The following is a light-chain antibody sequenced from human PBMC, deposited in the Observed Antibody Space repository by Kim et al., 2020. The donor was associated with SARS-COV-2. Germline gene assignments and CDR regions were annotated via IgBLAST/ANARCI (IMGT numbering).Light chain of an antibody. CDR2: EGS. V-gene: IGLV2-23*01. Sequence: GHLITSSCTGTSSDVRSYNLVSWYQQHPGKDPKLMIYEGSKRPSGVSNRFSGSKSGNTASLTISGLQAEDEADYYCCSYAGSSTYVFGTGTKVTVL. J-gene: IGLJ1*01. CDR1: SSDVRSYNL. CDR3: CSYAGSSTYV.